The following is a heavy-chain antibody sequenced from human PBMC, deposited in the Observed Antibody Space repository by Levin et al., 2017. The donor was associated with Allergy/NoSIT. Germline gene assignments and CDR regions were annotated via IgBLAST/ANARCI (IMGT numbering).Heavy chain of an antibody. Sequence: SETLSLTCAVYGGSFSGYYWSWIRQPPGKGLEWIGEINHSGSTNYNPSLKSRVTISVDTSKNQFSLKLSSVTAADTAVYYCAREGVVATPLYYYMDVWGKGTTVTVSS. D-gene: IGHD5-12*01. V-gene: IGHV4-34*01. CDR3: AREGVVATPLYYYMDV. J-gene: IGHJ6*03. CDR2: INHSGST. CDR1: GGSFSGYY.